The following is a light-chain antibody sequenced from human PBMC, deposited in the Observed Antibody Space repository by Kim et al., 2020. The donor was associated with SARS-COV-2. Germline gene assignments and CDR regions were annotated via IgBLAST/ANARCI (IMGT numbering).Light chain of an antibody. V-gene: IGLV3-1*01. J-gene: IGLJ2*01. CDR3: QAWDRNTAV. CDR2: QDT. Sequence: SYELTQPPSVSVSPGQTTSITCSGDKLSDKYVCWYQQKPGQSPVLVIFQDTKRPSGIPERFSGSNSGNTATLTISWTQAMDEADYYCQAWDRNTAVFGGGTQLTVL. CDR1: KLSDKY.